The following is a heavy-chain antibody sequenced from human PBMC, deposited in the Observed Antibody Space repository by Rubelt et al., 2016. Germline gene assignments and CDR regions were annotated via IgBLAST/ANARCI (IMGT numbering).Heavy chain of an antibody. Sequence: QLQLQESGPGLVKPSETLSLTCTVSGGSISSSSYYWGWIRQPPGKGLEWIGEINHSGSTNYNPSLKGRVTRSVDTSKNQFSLKLSSGTAADTAVYYCARWAFVGTAMVGNWFDPWGQGTLVTVSS. J-gene: IGHJ5*02. CDR3: ARWAFVGTAMVGNWFDP. CDR2: INHSGST. CDR1: GGSISSSSYY. V-gene: IGHV4-39*07. D-gene: IGHD5-18*01.